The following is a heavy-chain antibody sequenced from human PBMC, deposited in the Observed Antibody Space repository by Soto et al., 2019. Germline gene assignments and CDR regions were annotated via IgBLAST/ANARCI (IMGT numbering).Heavy chain of an antibody. Sequence: ASVKVSCKASGYTFTGYYTHWVRQAPGQGLEWMGWINPNSGGTNYAQKFQGWVTMTRDTSISTAYMELSRLRSDDTAVYYCARGSTAMVTDFDYWGQGTLVTVSS. D-gene: IGHD5-18*01. CDR3: ARGSTAMVTDFDY. CDR1: GYTFTGYY. V-gene: IGHV1-2*04. CDR2: INPNSGGT. J-gene: IGHJ4*02.